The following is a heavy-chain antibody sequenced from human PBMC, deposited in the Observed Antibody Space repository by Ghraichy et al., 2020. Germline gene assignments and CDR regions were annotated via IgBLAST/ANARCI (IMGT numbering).Heavy chain of an antibody. J-gene: IGHJ4*02. D-gene: IGHD2-21*02. CDR1: GFSLSTSGVG. CDR2: IYWDDDK. Sequence: SGPTLVKPTQTLTLTCTFSGFSLSTSGVGVGWIRQPPGKALEWLALIYWDDDKRYSPSLKSRLTITKDTSKNQVVLTMTNMDPVDTATYYCAHSPYCGGDCVTNFDYWGQGTLVTVSS. V-gene: IGHV2-5*02. CDR3: AHSPYCGGDCVTNFDY.